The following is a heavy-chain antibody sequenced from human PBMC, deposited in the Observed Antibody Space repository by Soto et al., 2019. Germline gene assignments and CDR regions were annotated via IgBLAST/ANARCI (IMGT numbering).Heavy chain of an antibody. J-gene: IGHJ6*02. V-gene: IGHV4-30-4*01. Sequence: PSETLSLTCTVSGGSISSGDYYWSWIREPPGKGLEWIGYIYYSGSTYYNPSLKSRVTISVDTSKNQFSLKLSSVTAADTAVYYGARSHYYYYGMDVWGQGTTVTVSS. CDR3: ARSHYYYYGMDV. CDR1: GGSISSGDYY. CDR2: IYYSGST.